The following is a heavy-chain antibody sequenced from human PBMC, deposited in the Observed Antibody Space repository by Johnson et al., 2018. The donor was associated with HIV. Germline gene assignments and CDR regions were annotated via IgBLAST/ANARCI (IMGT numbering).Heavy chain of an antibody. CDR3: AKGGGQLWFYIAFDI. D-gene: IGHD5-18*01. V-gene: IGHV3-30*02. J-gene: IGHJ3*02. Sequence: QVQLVESGGGVVQPGRSRRLSCAASGFIFSSYGMHWVRQAPGKGLEWVAFIRYDGSNKYYAESVQGRFTISRDNSKNTLYLQMNSLRAEDTAVYYCAKGGGQLWFYIAFDIWGQGTMVTVSS. CDR1: GFIFSSYG. CDR2: IRYDGSNK.